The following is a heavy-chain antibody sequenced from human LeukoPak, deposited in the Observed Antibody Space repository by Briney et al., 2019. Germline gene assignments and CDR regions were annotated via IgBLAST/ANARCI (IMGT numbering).Heavy chain of an antibody. V-gene: IGHV3-21*01. CDR3: AREDYYESGTDDY. J-gene: IGHJ4*02. D-gene: IGHD3-10*01. Sequence: GGSLRLSCAASGFTFSTYSMNWVRQAPGKGLEWVSSITASSSYTYYADSVKGRFTIPRDNTKSSLYLQMNSLRAEDTGIYYCAREDYYESGTDDYWGQGTLVTVFS. CDR2: ITASSSYT. CDR1: GFTFSTYS.